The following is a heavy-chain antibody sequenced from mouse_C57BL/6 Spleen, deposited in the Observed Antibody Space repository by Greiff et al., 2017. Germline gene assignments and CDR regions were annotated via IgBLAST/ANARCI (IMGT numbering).Heavy chain of an antibody. CDR1: GYTFTSYW. CDR3: ARGDDGYWYFDV. V-gene: IGHV1-69*01. Sequence: QVQLQQPGAELVMPGASVKLSCKASGYTFTSYWMHWVKQRPGQGLEWIGEIDPSDSYTNYNQKFKGKSTLTVDKSSSTAYMQLSRLTSEDSAVYYCARGDDGYWYFDVWGTGTTVTVSS. CDR2: IDPSDSYT. J-gene: IGHJ1*03. D-gene: IGHD2-3*01.